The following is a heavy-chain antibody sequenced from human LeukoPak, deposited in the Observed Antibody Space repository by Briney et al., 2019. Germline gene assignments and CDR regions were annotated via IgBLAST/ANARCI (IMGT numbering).Heavy chain of an antibody. CDR3: AKHSGSYFIYYVDS. CDR1: GFIFSSYA. V-gene: IGHV3-23*01. J-gene: IGHJ4*02. Sequence: PGGSLRLSCAASGFIFSSYAMSWVRQAPGKGLEWVSTISRSAYNSYYADSVKGRFIISRDNSANTLYLQMNSLRAEDTALYYCAKHSGSYFIYYVDSWGQGTLVTVSS. CDR2: ISRSAYNS. D-gene: IGHD1-26*01.